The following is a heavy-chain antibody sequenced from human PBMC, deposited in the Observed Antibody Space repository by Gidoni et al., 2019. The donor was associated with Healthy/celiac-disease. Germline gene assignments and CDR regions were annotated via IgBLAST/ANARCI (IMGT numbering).Heavy chain of an antibody. J-gene: IGHJ4*02. CDR3: AHSFFSFGVVIDFDY. V-gene: IGHV2-5*02. CDR2: IYWDDDK. D-gene: IGHD3-3*01. Sequence: HITLKESGPTLVKPTQPLTLTCTFSAFSLSTRGVGVGWIRQPPGKALEWLALIYWDDDKRYSPSLKSRLTITKDTSKNQVVLTMTNMDPVDTATYYCAHSFFSFGVVIDFDYWGQGTLVTVSS. CDR1: AFSLSTRGVG.